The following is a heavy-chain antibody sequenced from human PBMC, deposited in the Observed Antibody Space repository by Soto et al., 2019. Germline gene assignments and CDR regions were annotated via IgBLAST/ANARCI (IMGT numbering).Heavy chain of an antibody. D-gene: IGHD3-22*01. CDR1: GFSFSGYN. Sequence: GGSLRLSCAASGFSFSGYNMNWVRQAPGKGLEWVSSISGDSNYIYYADSVQGRFTISRDNAKNSVYLQMNSLRAEDTAVYYCARVVYFDRSAYGLWGQGTMVTV. CDR2: ISGDSNYI. V-gene: IGHV3-21*01. J-gene: IGHJ3*01. CDR3: ARVVYFDRSAYGL.